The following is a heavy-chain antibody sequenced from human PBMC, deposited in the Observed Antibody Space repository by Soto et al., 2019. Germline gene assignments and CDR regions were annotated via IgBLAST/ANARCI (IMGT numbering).Heavy chain of an antibody. J-gene: IGHJ6*02. V-gene: IGHV1-18*04. Sequence: ASVKVSCNASGYTFTSYGLSWVRQAPGQGLEWMGWISTYSGYTNYAQNFQGRVTMTTDTSTSTAYMELRSLRSDDTAVYYCSRVPGDKSVSYYYYCVDVWGQGTTVSVSS. CDR3: SRVPGDKSVSYYYYCVDV. CDR2: ISTYSGYT. CDR1: GYTFTSYG.